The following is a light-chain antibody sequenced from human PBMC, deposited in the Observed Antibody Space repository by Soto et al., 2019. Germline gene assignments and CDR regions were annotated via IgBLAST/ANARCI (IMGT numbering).Light chain of an antibody. V-gene: IGKV4-1*01. CDR2: WAS. CDR3: HQYYSLPWT. Sequence: DIVLTQSPDSLAVSLGERATINCKSSQSVLYSSNNKNHLGWYQQKPGQPPKLLIYWASTRESGVPDRFSGSGSGKDFTLTISSLQAEDVAVYYCHQYYSLPWTFGQGTKVEIK. CDR1: QSVLYSSNNKNH. J-gene: IGKJ1*01.